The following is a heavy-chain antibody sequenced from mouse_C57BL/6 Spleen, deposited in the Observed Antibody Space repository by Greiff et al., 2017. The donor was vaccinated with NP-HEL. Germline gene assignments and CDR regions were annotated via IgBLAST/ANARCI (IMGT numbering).Heavy chain of an antibody. V-gene: IGHV1-78*01. J-gene: IGHJ4*01. CDR3: ARFPYYYGSNSYAMDY. CDR1: GYTFTDHT. D-gene: IGHD1-1*01. Sequence: VQLQQSDAELVKPGASVKISCKVSGYTFTDHTIHWMKQRPEQGLEWIGYIYPRDGSNKYNEKFKGKATLTADKSSSTAYMQLNSLTSEDSSVYFYARFPYYYGSNSYAMDYWGQGTSVTVSS. CDR2: IYPRDGSN.